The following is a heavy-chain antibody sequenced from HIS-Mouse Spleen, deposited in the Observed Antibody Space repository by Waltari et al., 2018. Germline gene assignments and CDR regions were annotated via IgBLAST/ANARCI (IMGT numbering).Heavy chain of an antibody. CDR1: GGSINRSSYH. D-gene: IGHD6-13*01. V-gene: IGHV4-39*07. J-gene: IGHJ2*01. Sequence: QLQLQESGPGLVKPSETLSLTCTVPGGSINRSSYHWGWIRQPPGKGLEWIGSIYYSGSTYYNPSLKSRVTISVDTSKNQFSLKLSSVTAADTAVYYCAREIPYSSSWYDWYFDLWGRGTLVTVSS. CDR2: IYYSGST. CDR3: AREIPYSSSWYDWYFDL.